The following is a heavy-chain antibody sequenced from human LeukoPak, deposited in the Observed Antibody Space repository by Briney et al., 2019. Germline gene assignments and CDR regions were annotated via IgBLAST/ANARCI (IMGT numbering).Heavy chain of an antibody. CDR3: ARDPGRRGSGLD. CDR1: GFTFSSYG. J-gene: IGHJ4*02. V-gene: IGHV3-33*01. Sequence: GRSLRLSCAASGFTFSSYGMHWVRQAPGKGLEWVAVIWYDGSNNYYADSVKGRFTISRDNSKNTLYLQMNSLRAEDTAVYYCARDPGRRGSGLDWGQGSLVTVSS. D-gene: IGHD6-25*01. CDR2: IWYDGSNN.